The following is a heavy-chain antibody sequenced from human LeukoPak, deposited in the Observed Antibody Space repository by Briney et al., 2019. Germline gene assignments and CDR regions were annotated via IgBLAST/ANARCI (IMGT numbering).Heavy chain of an antibody. CDR2: IYYSGST. CDR1: GGSISSYY. CDR3: AGANSPTLGGSYYVFDY. Sequence: PSETLSLTCTVSGGSISSYYLSWIRQPPGKGLEWIGYIYYSGSTNYNPSLKSRVTISVDTSKNQFSLKLSSVTAADTAVYYCAGANSPTLGGSYYVFDYWGQGTLVTVSS. V-gene: IGHV4-59*01. J-gene: IGHJ4*02. D-gene: IGHD1-26*01.